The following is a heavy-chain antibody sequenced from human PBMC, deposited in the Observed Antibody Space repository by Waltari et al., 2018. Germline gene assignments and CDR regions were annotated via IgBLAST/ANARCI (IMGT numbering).Heavy chain of an antibody. Sequence: EVQLLESGGGLVQPGGSLRLSCAASGFTFSSYAMSWVRKAPGKGLEWVSAIRGSGGSTYYADSVNGRFTNSRDNSKNTLYLQMNSLRAEDTAVYYCAKDGPILSSGWYGAYYFDYWGQGTLVTVSS. CDR1: GFTFSSYA. J-gene: IGHJ4*02. V-gene: IGHV3-23*01. CDR3: AKDGPILSSGWYGAYYFDY. CDR2: IRGSGGST. D-gene: IGHD6-19*01.